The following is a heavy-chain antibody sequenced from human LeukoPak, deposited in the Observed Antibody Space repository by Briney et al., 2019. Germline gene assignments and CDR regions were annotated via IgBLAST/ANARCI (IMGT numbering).Heavy chain of an antibody. Sequence: GGSLRLSCAASGFTFSSYWLSWVRQAPGEGLKWLANIKQDGSEKYYVDSVKGRFTIPRHNAKNSLYLQMNSLRAEDTAVYYCARDGLPIYDSSGYYYSWGQGTLVTVSS. CDR3: ARDGLPIYDSSGYYYS. J-gene: IGHJ4*02. D-gene: IGHD3-22*01. V-gene: IGHV3-7*01. CDR1: GFTFSSYW. CDR2: IKQDGSEK.